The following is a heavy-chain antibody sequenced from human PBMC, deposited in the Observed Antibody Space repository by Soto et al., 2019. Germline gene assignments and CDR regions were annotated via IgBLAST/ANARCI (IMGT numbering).Heavy chain of an antibody. CDR2: ISSSGSTI. V-gene: IGHV3-11*01. CDR1: GLTFSDYY. D-gene: IGHD5-12*01. CDR3: ARDIVATQDDAFDI. J-gene: IGHJ3*02. Sequence: PGGSLRLSCAASGLTFSDYYMSWIRQAPGKGLEWVSYISSSGSTIYYADSVKGRFTISRDNAKNSLYLQMNSLRAEDTAVYYCARDIVATQDDAFDIWGQGTMVTVSS.